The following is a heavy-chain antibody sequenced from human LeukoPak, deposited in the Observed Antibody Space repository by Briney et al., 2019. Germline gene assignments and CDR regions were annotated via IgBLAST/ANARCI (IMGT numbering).Heavy chain of an antibody. CDR2: IYYSGST. Sequence: SETLSLTCTVSGGSISSGDYYWSWIRQPPGKGLGWIGYIYYSGSTYYNPSLKSRVTISVDTSKNQFSLKLSSVTAADTAVYYCARHVRFGSYGYGSFDYWGQGTLVTVSS. V-gene: IGHV4-30-4*01. D-gene: IGHD5-18*01. CDR3: ARHVRFGSYGYGSFDY. CDR1: GGSISSGDYY. J-gene: IGHJ4*02.